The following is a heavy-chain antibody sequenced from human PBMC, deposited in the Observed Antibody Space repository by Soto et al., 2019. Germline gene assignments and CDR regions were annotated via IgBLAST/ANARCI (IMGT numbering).Heavy chain of an antibody. V-gene: IGHV3-11*01. CDR3: AREGAATDSKMYSGCFGA. Sequence: QVQLVESGGVLVKPGGSLRLSCAASGFTFSDYYMSWIRQAPGKGLEWISYMSDSGGTIYYADSVRGRFTISRDNAKNSLYQQLKRLRAEDTAVYYCAREGAATDSKMYSGCFGAWGQGTLVTVSS. D-gene: IGHD3-22*01. J-gene: IGHJ5*02. CDR1: GFTFSDYY. CDR2: MSDSGGTI.